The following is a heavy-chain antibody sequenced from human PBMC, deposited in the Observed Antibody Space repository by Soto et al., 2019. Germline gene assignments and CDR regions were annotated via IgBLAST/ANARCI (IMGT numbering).Heavy chain of an antibody. Sequence: QVTLKESGPVLVKPTETLTLTCTVSGFSLSNARMGVSWIRQPPGKALEWLAHIFSNDEKSYSTSLKSRLTXSXDXXKSQVVLTMTNMDPVDTATYYCARISNYYYYGMDVWGQGTTVTVSS. J-gene: IGHJ6*02. CDR3: ARISNYYYYGMDV. CDR1: GFSLSNARMG. V-gene: IGHV2-26*01. CDR2: IFSNDEK.